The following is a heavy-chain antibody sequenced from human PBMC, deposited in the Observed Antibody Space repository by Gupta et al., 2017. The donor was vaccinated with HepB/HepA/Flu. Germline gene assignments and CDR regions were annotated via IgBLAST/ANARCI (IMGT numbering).Heavy chain of an antibody. J-gene: IGHJ4*02. D-gene: IGHD2/OR15-2a*01. CDR1: GFSLSTSGVG. V-gene: IGHV2-5*02. CDR2: IYWDDDK. Sequence: QITLKESGPTLVKPTQTLTLTCTFSGFSLSTSGVGVGWIRQPPGKALEWLALIYWDDDKRYSPSLKSRLTITKDTSKNQVVLTMTNMDPVDTATYYCAHKWNNQSKYRNTLQAYFDYWGQGTLVTVSS. CDR3: AHKWNNQSKYRNTLQAYFDY.